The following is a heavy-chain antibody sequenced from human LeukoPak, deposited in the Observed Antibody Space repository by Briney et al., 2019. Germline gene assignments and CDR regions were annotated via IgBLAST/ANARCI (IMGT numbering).Heavy chain of an antibody. Sequence: GGSLRLPCAASGFRFSTYSMNWVRQAPGKGLEWISYISHSGGDEHYTDSVKGRFTISRDNAKNALYMKMNSLRAEGTDVYFCARDYVFAFDYWSQGTLVTVSS. V-gene: IGHV3-48*01. D-gene: IGHD3-10*02. J-gene: IGHJ4*02. CDR1: GFRFSTYS. CDR2: ISHSGGDE. CDR3: ARDYVFAFDY.